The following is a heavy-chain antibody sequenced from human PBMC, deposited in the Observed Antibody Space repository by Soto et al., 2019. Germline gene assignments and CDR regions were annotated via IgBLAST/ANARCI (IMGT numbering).Heavy chain of an antibody. J-gene: IGHJ4*02. CDR2: INGGSGNK. CDR1: GYTFSSYS. CDR3: AREINASGFDY. D-gene: IGHD3-10*01. V-gene: IGHV1-3*01. Sequence: ASVKVSCKASGYTFSSYSLHWVRQAPGQRLEWMGWINGGSGNKQYSQNFQGRVTITRDTSACTVYMDLTSLRSEDTAFYYCAREINASGFDYWGQGTLVTVSS.